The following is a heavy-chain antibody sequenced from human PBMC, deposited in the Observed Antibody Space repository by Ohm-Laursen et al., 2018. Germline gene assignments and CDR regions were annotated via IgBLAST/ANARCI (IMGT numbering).Heavy chain of an antibody. CDR3: ARDPGYSYGSGPYYLDS. Sequence: SLRLSCSASGFTVSNNYMSWVRQAPGKGLEWVSDIYSGGRTYYADSVKGRFTISRDNAKNSLFLQMDSLRADDTAVYFCARDPGYSYGSGPYYLDSWGQGTLVTVSA. V-gene: IGHV3-53*01. CDR2: IYSGGRT. CDR1: GFTVSNNY. J-gene: IGHJ4*02. D-gene: IGHD5-18*01.